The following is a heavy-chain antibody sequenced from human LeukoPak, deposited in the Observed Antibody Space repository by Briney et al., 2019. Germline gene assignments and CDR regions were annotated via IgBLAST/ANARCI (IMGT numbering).Heavy chain of an antibody. D-gene: IGHD3-22*01. CDR1: GYTFTSYD. Sequence: ASVKVSCKASGYTFTSYDINWVRQATGQGLEWMRWMNPNSGNTGYAQKFQGRVTMTRNTSISTAYMELSSLRSEDTAVCYCARKYYDSSGYWDAFDIWGQGTMVTVSS. V-gene: IGHV1-8*01. CDR2: MNPNSGNT. CDR3: ARKYYDSSGYWDAFDI. J-gene: IGHJ3*02.